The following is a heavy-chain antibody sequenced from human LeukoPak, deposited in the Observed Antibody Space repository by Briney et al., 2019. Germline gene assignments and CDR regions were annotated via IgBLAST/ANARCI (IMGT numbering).Heavy chain of an antibody. V-gene: IGHV3-21*01. CDR2: ISSSSSYI. CDR3: ARGRYSESSVYYYAFDY. D-gene: IGHD3-22*01. Sequence: PGGSLRLSWAASGLTFSSYAMNWVRQAPGKGLEWVSSISSSSSYIYYADSVKGRFTISRDNAKNSLHLQVNSLRAEDTAVYYCARGRYSESSVYYYAFDYWGQGTLVTVSS. CDR1: GLTFSSYA. J-gene: IGHJ4*02.